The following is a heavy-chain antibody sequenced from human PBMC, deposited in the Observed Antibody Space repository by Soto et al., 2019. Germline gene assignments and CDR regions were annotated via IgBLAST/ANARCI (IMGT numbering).Heavy chain of an antibody. CDR2: ISSSSSTI. V-gene: IGHV3-48*01. D-gene: IGHD6-13*01. CDR3: ARDPYSSSWFLVSGY. J-gene: IGHJ4*02. CDR1: GFTFSSYS. Sequence: PGGSLRLSCAASGFTFSSYSMNLVRQAPGKGLEWVSYISSSSSTIYYADSVKGRFTISRDNAKNSLYLQMNSLRAEDTAVYYCARDPYSSSWFLVSGYWGQGTLVTVAS.